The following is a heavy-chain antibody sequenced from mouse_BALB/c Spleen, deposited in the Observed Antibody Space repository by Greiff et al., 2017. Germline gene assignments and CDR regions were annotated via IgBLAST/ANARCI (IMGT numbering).Heavy chain of an antibody. D-gene: IGHD1-1*01. V-gene: IGHV1-9*01. Sequence: QLQQSGAELMKPGASVKISCKATGYTFSSYWIEWVKQRPGHGLEWIGEILPGSGSTNYNEKFKGKATFTADTSSNTAYMQLSSLTSEDSAVYYCARREGYGSSWFAYWGQGTLVTVSA. CDR1: GYTFSSYW. J-gene: IGHJ3*01. CDR2: ILPGSGST. CDR3: ARREGYGSSWFAY.